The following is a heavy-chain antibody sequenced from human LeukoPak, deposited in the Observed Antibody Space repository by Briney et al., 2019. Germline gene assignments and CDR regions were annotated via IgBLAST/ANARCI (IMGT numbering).Heavy chain of an antibody. CDR2: IRYDGSNK. V-gene: IGHV3-30*02. D-gene: IGHD5-12*01. J-gene: IGHJ6*03. CDR3: AKGGGYEAQYYYYYLDV. Sequence: GGSLRLSCAASGFTFSSYVMHWVRQAPGKGLEWVAFIRYDGSNKYYADSVKGRFTISRDNSKNTLYLQMKSLRAEDTAVYYCAKGGGYEAQYYYYYLDVWGKGTTVTISS. CDR1: GFTFSSYV.